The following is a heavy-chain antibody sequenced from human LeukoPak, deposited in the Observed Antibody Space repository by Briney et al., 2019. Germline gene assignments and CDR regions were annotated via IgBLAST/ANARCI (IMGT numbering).Heavy chain of an antibody. J-gene: IGHJ4*02. V-gene: IGHV3-30*03. CDR3: ARDSGTHLFDY. CDR1: GFTFSSYS. D-gene: IGHD2-2*01. CDR2: ISYDGGNK. Sequence: GGSLRLSCAASGFTFSSYSMNWVRQAPGKGLEWVAVISYDGGNKYYADSVKGRFTISRDNSKNTLYLQMNSLRAEDTAVYYCARDSGTHLFDYWGQGILVTVSS.